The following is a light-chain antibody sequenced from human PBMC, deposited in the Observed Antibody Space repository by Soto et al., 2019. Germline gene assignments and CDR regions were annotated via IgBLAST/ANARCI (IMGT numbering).Light chain of an antibody. J-gene: IGKJ1*01. V-gene: IGKV3-20*01. CDR2: DAS. Sequence: EIVLTQSPGTLSLSPGERATLSCRASRSVRNSLLAWYQQKPGQAPRLLTYDASTRATGIPDRISGSGSGTDFTLTISRLEPEDFAVYYCHQYDTVAQTFGQGTKLEVK. CDR3: HQYDTVAQT. CDR1: RSVRNSL.